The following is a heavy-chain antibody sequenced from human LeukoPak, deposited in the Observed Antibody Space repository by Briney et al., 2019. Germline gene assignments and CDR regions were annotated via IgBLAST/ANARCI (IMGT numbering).Heavy chain of an antibody. V-gene: IGHV3-23*01. CDR1: GFTFSSYA. Sequence: GGSLRLSCAASGFTFSSYAMSWVRQAPGKGLEWVSIISGSGNATYYADSVKGRFTISRDNSKNTLYLQMNSLRAEDTAVYYCAKDPYSSGWYGYFQHWGQGTLVAVSS. CDR2: ISGSGNAT. CDR3: AKDPYSSGWYGYFQH. D-gene: IGHD6-19*01. J-gene: IGHJ1*01.